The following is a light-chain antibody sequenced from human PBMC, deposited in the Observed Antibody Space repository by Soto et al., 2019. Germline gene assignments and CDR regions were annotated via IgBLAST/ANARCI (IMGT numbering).Light chain of an antibody. V-gene: IGKV3-20*01. Sequence: EIALTPFPGTVSFSPGETVTLCCRDSQNINNIYFAWYQQKPGQAPRLLLYGVSSRATGIPDRCSGSGSGTDFTLTISSLEPADFAVYYCHQYGSSPRTFGQGTKVDIK. CDR2: GVS. CDR1: QNINNIY. J-gene: IGKJ1*01. CDR3: HQYGSSPRT.